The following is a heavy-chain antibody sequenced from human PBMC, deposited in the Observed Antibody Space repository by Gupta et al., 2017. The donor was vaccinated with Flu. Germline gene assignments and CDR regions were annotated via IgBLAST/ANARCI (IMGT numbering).Heavy chain of an antibody. CDR1: GGTFSSYA. CDR2: SIPSFGTA. Sequence: QVQLVQAGAEEKKPGSSVKVSCKASGGTFSSYAISWVRPAPGQALEWKGGSIPSFGTANYAQNFQGRVTITADESTSTAYMELSSLRSEDTAVYYCALRPITPASGYFQHWGQGTLVTVSS. CDR3: ALRPITPASGYFQH. J-gene: IGHJ1*01. V-gene: IGHV1-69*01.